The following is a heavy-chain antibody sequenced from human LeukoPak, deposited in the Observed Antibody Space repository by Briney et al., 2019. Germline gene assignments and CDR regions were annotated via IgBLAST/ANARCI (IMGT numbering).Heavy chain of an antibody. Sequence: KPSETLSLTCTVSGGSISSYYWSWLRQPPGKGLEWIGYIYYSGSTNYNPSLKSRVTISVDTSKNQFSLKLSSVTAADTAVYYCARDKGRGYSYGNFDYWGQGTLVTVSS. J-gene: IGHJ4*02. V-gene: IGHV4-59*01. CDR3: ARDKGRGYSYGNFDY. CDR1: GGSISSYY. CDR2: IYYSGST. D-gene: IGHD5-18*01.